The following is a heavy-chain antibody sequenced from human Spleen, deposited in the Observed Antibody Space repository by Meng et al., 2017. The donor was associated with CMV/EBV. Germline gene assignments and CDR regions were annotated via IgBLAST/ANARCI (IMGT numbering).Heavy chain of an antibody. CDR2: INHRGNA. CDR3: ARLLFLEWLFDP. D-gene: IGHD3-3*01. CDR1: GGSFSGYY. Sequence: SETLSLTCAVYGGSFSGYYWSWIRQPPGKGLEWIGEINHRGNANYNPSLKSRVTISVDTSKNHFSLKLSSLTAADTAMYYCARLLFLEWLFDPWGQGTLVTVSS. V-gene: IGHV4-34*01. J-gene: IGHJ5*02.